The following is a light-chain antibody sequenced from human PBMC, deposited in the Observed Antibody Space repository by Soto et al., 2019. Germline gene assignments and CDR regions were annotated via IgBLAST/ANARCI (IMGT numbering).Light chain of an antibody. V-gene: IGKV1-9*01. CDR2: GAS. J-gene: IGKJ1*01. CDR3: QQLITYPQT. Sequence: DIQLTQSPSFLSASVGGRVTMTCRASQGVSTSLAWYHKKPGKAPNLLIYGASTLQSGVPSRFSGGGSGTESARAISSLQPEDFATYSCQQLITYPQTFGQGTKVDIK. CDR1: QGVSTS.